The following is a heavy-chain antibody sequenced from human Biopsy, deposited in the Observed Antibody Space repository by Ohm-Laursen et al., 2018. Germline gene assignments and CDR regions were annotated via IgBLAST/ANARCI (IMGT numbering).Heavy chain of an antibody. Sequence: SQTLSLTCTVSGGSISSHDYYWTWIRQHPGKGLEWIGYIYYSGSTYYNPSLKSRISMSVDTSRNQFSLKLSSVTAADTAVYYCAGATSGTSLYDPWGQGILVTVSS. CDR3: AGATSGTSLYDP. D-gene: IGHD6-13*01. J-gene: IGHJ5*02. CDR2: IYYSGST. V-gene: IGHV4-31*03. CDR1: GGSISSHDYY.